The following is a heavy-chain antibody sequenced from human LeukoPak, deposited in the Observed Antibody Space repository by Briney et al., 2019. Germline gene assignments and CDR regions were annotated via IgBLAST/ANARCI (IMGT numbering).Heavy chain of an antibody. D-gene: IGHD1-1*01. V-gene: IGHV4-34*01. CDR1: GGSFSGYY. J-gene: IGHJ5*02. CDR2: INHSGST. Sequence: SETLSLTCAVYGGSFSGYYWSWIRQPPGKGLEWIGEINHSGSTNYNPSLKSRVTISVDASKNQFSLKLSSVTAADTAVYYCAREGWNDVPWFDPWGQGTLVTVSS. CDR3: AREGWNDVPWFDP.